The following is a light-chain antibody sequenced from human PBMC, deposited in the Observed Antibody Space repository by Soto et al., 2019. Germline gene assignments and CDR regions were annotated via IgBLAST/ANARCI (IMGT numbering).Light chain of an antibody. V-gene: IGLV2-23*01. CDR3: CSYAGSTTPVL. Sequence: QSALTQPDSVSGSPGQSITISCTGTSSDVGSYNLVSWYQQHPGKAPKLMIYEGSKRPSGVSNRFSGSKSGNTASLTISGLQAEDEADYDCCSYAGSTTPVLFGGGTKVTVL. CDR2: EGS. CDR1: SSDVGSYNL. J-gene: IGLJ2*01.